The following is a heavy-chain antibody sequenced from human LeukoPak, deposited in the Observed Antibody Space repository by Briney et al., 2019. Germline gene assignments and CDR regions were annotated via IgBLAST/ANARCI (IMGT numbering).Heavy chain of an antibody. CDR3: ARVGGSDNSGVDY. CDR2: ISVYKGNT. V-gene: IGHV1-18*01. CDR1: GYTFTSYG. Sequence: ASVKVSCKASGYTFTSYGISWVRQAPGQGLEWMGWISVYKGNTNYAQKLQGRVTMTTDTSTSTVYMELRSLRSDDTAVYYCARVGGSDNSGVDYWGQGTLVTVSS. J-gene: IGHJ4*02. D-gene: IGHD5-12*01.